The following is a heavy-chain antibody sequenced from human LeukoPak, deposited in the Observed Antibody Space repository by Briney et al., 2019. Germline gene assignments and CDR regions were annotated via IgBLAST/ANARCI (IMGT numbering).Heavy chain of an antibody. V-gene: IGHV4-59*01. CDR3: ATEKYYYDSSGYFDY. D-gene: IGHD3-22*01. CDR1: GGSISSFY. CDR2: MYYSGST. Sequence: NPSETLSLTCTVSGGSISSFYWSWIRQPPGIGLEWIGYMYYSGSTNYNPSLKSRVTISVDTSKNQFSLKLSSVTAADTAVYYCATEKYYYDSSGYFDYWGQGTLVTVSS. J-gene: IGHJ4*02.